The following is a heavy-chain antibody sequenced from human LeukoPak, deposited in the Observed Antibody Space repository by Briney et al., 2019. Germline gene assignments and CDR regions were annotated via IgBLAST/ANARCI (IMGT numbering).Heavy chain of an antibody. J-gene: IGHJ4*02. Sequence: GASLKISYKGSGSSFTSYWIGWVRRMPGKGLEWMGIIYPGDSDTRYSPSFQGQVTISADKSISTAYLQWSSLKASDTAMYYCARLGSYDFWSGYPSGFDYWGQGTLVTVSS. CDR3: ARLGSYDFWSGYPSGFDY. CDR1: GSSFTSYW. V-gene: IGHV5-51*01. D-gene: IGHD3-3*01. CDR2: IYPGDSDT.